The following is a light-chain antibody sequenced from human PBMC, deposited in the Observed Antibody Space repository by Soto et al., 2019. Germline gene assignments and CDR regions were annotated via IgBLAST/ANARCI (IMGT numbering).Light chain of an antibody. CDR1: SSDIGTYKY. CDR3: CSYAGSYTYV. CDR2: DVN. Sequence: QSALTQPRSVSGSPGQSVTISCTGTSSDIGTYKYVSWYQSQPGTAPKLIIYDVNKRPSGVPDRFSGSKSGDTASLTISGLQVEDEADFFCCSYAGSYTYVFGTGTKVTVL. J-gene: IGLJ1*01. V-gene: IGLV2-11*01.